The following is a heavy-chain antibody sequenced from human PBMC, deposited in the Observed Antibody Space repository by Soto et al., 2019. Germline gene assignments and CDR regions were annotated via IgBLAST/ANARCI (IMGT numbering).Heavy chain of an antibody. CDR2: IKQDGGEK. CDR3: ARDRGYCSGGTCYTVLDY. J-gene: IGHJ4*02. Sequence: EVQLVESGGGLVQPGGSLRLSCAASGFTFSTYWMNWVRQAPGKGMAWVANIKQDGGEKYYVDSVKGRFTISRDNAKSSLYLQMNSLRAWDTAVYYCARDRGYCSGGTCYTVLDYWGQGTLVTVSS. D-gene: IGHD2-15*01. V-gene: IGHV3-7*01. CDR1: GFTFSTYW.